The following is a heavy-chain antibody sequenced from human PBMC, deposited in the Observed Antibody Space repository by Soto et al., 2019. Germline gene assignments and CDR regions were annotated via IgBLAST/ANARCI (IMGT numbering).Heavy chain of an antibody. D-gene: IGHD3-22*01. CDR1: GGTFSSYT. V-gene: IGHV1-69*02. CDR2: IIRILGIA. J-gene: IGHJ4*02. CDR3: AMYYYDSSGSLNY. Sequence: QVQLVQSGAEVKKPGSSVKVSCKASGGTFSSYTISWVRQPPGQGLEWMGRIIRILGIANYAQKFQGRVTITADKSTSTAYMELSSLRSEDTAVYYCAMYYYDSSGSLNYWGQGTLVTVSS.